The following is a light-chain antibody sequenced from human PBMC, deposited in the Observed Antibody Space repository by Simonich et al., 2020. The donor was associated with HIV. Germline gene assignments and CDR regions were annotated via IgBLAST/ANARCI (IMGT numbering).Light chain of an antibody. J-gene: IGLJ3*02. CDR3: SSYAGSNTWV. V-gene: IGLV2-8*01. CDR2: EGS. Sequence: QSALTQPPSASGSPGQSVTISCTGTSSDAGGYNYGSWYQRHPGKAPKLMIYEGSKRPSGVPDRFSGSKSGNTASLTVSGLQAEDEADYYCSSYAGSNTWVFGGGTKLTVL. CDR1: SSDAGGYNY.